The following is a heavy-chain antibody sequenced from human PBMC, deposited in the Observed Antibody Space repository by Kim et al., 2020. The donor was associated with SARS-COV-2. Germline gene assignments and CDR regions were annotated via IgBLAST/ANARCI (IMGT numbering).Heavy chain of an antibody. V-gene: IGHV4-39*01. CDR1: GGSISSSSYY. Sequence: SETLSLTCTVSGGSISSSSYYWGWIRQPPGKGLEWIGSIYYSGSTYYNPSLKSRVTISVDTSKNQFSLKLSSVTAADTAVYYCARSDMVMPRLVWGQGTTVTVSS. CDR2: IYYSGST. D-gene: IGHD5-18*01. J-gene: IGHJ6*02. CDR3: ARSDMVMPRLV.